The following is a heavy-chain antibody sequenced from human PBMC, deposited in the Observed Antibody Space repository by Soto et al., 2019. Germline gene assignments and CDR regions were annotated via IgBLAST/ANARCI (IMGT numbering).Heavy chain of an antibody. CDR2: IYYSGST. J-gene: IGHJ4*02. CDR3: ARDDFYGSSGYGLDY. D-gene: IGHD3-22*01. Sequence: SETLSLTCTVSGGSISSYYWSWIRQPPGKGLEWIGYIYYSGSTNYNPSLKSRVTISVDTSKNQFSLKLSSVTAADTAVYYCARDDFYGSSGYGLDYWGQGTRVTVSS. CDR1: GGSISSYY. V-gene: IGHV4-59*01.